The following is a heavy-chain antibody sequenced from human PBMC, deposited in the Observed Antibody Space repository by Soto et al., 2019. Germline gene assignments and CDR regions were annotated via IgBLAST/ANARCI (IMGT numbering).Heavy chain of an antibody. CDR3: ARVGTLNYGDYFSDY. V-gene: IGHV4-34*01. D-gene: IGHD4-17*01. CDR2: INHSGST. J-gene: IGHJ4*02. Sequence: PSETLSLTCAVYGGSFSGYYWSWIRQPPGKGLEWIGEINHSGSTNYNPSLKSRVTISVDTSKNQFSLKLSSVTAADTAVYYCARVGTLNYGDYFSDYWGQGTLVTVSS. CDR1: GGSFSGYY.